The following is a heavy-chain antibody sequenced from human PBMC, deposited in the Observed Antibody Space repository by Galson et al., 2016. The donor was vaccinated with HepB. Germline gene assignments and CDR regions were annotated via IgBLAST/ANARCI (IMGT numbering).Heavy chain of an antibody. CDR3: AKDLVSGSYSPYYFDY. J-gene: IGHJ4*02. CDR1: GFTFRSYA. V-gene: IGHV3-23*01. D-gene: IGHD1-26*01. Sequence: SLRLSCAASGFTFRSYAMSWVRQAPGKGLEWVAAISGSGGSTYYADSVTGRFTISRDNSKNTLYLQMNSLRAEDTAVYYCAKDLVSGSYSPYYFDYWGQGTLVTVSS. CDR2: ISGSGGST.